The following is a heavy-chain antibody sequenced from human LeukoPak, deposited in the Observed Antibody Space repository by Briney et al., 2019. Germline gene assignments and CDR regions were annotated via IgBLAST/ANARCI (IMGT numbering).Heavy chain of an antibody. D-gene: IGHD7-27*01. V-gene: IGHV3-23*01. Sequence: GGSLRLSCAASGFTFSSYAMSWVRQAPGKGLEWVSAISGSGGSTYYADSVKGRFTISRDNSKNTLYLQLSSLRAEDTALYYCAKNWGGFDYWGQGTLVTVSS. J-gene: IGHJ4*02. CDR1: GFTFSSYA. CDR3: AKNWGGFDY. CDR2: ISGSGGST.